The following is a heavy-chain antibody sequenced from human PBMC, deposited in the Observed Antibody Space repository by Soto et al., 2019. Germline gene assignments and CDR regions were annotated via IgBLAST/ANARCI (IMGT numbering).Heavy chain of an antibody. V-gene: IGHV3-30*18. Sequence: VQLVESGGGVVQPGRSLRLSCAASGFTFSNYGVHWVRQAPGKGLEWVAGISYDGSNKYYADSVKGRFTISRDNSKNSLYLQVGSLRAEDTAVFYCAKEFDNSAYGLDYWGQGILVTVSS. CDR3: AKEFDNSAYGLDY. CDR1: GFTFSNYG. D-gene: IGHD3-22*01. CDR2: ISYDGSNK. J-gene: IGHJ4*02.